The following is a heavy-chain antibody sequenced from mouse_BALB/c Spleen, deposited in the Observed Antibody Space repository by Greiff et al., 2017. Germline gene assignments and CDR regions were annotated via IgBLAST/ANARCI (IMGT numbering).Heavy chain of an antibody. CDR2: INPSNGGT. CDR3: TRYTSYYGPGFAY. V-gene: IGHV1S81*02. J-gene: IGHJ3*01. Sequence: QVQLQQPGAELVKPGASVKLSCKASGYTFTSYYMYWVKQRPGQGLEWIGGINPSNGGTNFNEKFKSKATLTVDKSSSTAYMQLSSLTSEDSAVYYCTRYTSYYGPGFAYWGQGTLVTVSA. CDR1: GYTFTSYY. D-gene: IGHD2-1*01.